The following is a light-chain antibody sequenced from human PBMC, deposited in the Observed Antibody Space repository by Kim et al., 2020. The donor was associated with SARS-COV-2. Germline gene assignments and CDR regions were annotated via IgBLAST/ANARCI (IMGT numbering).Light chain of an antibody. CDR3: QVWDSSAAWV. V-gene: IGLV3-9*01. CDR2: RDS. J-gene: IGLJ2*01. Sequence: GRAAMMTCGGNNMGNEHVRGYQQNPGQAPMLVIYRDSNRPSGIPERFSGSNSQNTATLTISRAQAGDEADYYCQVWDSSAAWVFGGGTQLTVL. CDR1: NMGNEH.